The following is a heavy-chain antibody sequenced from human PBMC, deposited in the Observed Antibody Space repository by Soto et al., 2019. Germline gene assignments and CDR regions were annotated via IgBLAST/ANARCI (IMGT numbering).Heavy chain of an antibody. CDR2: ISGSGGST. Sequence: EVQLLESGGGLVQPGGSLRLSCAASGFTFSSYAMSWVRQAPGKGLEWVSAISGSGGSTYYAYSVKGRFTISRDNSKNTLDLQINSLRAEDTAVYYCAKAQYWSSTSWDGGAFYIWGQGTMVTVSS. D-gene: IGHD2-2*01. CDR1: GFTFSSYA. V-gene: IGHV3-23*01. J-gene: IGHJ3*02. CDR3: AKAQYWSSTSWDGGAFYI.